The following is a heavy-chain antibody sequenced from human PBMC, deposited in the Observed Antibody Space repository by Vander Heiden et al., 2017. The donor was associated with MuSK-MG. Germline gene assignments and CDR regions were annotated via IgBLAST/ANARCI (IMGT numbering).Heavy chain of an antibody. J-gene: IGHJ6*03. V-gene: IGHV3-33*01. CDR3: ARDGVHGVYAIRTKYYYMDV. CDR2: IWYDGSNK. CDR1: GFTFSGYG. D-gene: IGHD2-8*01. Sequence: QVQLVESGGGVVQPGRSLRLSCAASGFTFSGYGMHWVRQAPGKGLEWVAVIWYDGSNKYYADSVKGRFTISRDNSKNTLYLQMNSLRAEDTAVYYCARDGVHGVYAIRTKYYYMDVWGKGTTVTVS.